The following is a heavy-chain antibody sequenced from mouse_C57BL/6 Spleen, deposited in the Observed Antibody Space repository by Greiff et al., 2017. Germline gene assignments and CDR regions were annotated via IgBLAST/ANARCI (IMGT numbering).Heavy chain of an antibody. CDR1: GFTFSDYY. D-gene: IGHD1-1*01. Sequence: EVKLVESEGGLVQPGSSMKLSCTASGFTFSDYYMAWVRQVPEKGLEWVANINYDGSSTYYLDSLKSRFIISRDNAKNILYLQMSSLKSEDTATYYCARGGVYYGSSYYFDYWGQGTTLTVSS. V-gene: IGHV5-16*01. CDR2: INYDGSST. J-gene: IGHJ2*01. CDR3: ARGGVYYGSSYYFDY.